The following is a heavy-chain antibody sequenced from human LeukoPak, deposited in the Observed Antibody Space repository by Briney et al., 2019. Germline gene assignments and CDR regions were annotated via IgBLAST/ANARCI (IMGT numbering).Heavy chain of an antibody. V-gene: IGHV3-30*18. CDR3: AKSRMGAKEKSEGRFGMDV. Sequence: GGSLRLSCAASGFTLSPYAMHWVRQAPGKGLEWVAVISYDGSNKYYADSVKGRFTISRDNSKNTLYLQMNSLRAEDTAVYYCAKSRMGAKEKSEGRFGMDVWGQGTTVTVSS. CDR1: GFTLSPYA. CDR2: ISYDGSNK. J-gene: IGHJ6*02. D-gene: IGHD1-26*01.